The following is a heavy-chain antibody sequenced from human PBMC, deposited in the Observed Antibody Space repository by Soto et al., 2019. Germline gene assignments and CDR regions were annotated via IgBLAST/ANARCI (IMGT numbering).Heavy chain of an antibody. CDR1: GGSISSGGYY. Sequence: QVQLQESGPGLVKPSQTLSLTCTVSGGSISSGGYYWSWIRQHPGKGLEWIGYIYYSGSTYYNPSLKSRVTISVDASKNQFSLKLSSVAAADTAVYYCARVGRQWLVETDYWGQGTLVTVSS. D-gene: IGHD6-19*01. J-gene: IGHJ4*02. CDR2: IYYSGST. CDR3: ARVGRQWLVETDY. V-gene: IGHV4-31*03.